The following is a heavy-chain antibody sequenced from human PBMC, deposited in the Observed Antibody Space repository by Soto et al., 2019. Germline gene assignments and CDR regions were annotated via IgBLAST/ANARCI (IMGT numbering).Heavy chain of an antibody. CDR1: GFTFSSYS. V-gene: IGHV3-48*01. CDR2: ISSSSSTI. Sequence: PGGSLRLSCAASGFTFSSYSMNWVRQAPGKGLEWVSYISSSSSTIYYADSVKGRFTISRDNAKNSLYLQMNSLRAEDTAVYYCANRVYDFWSVYPDTGLVSGSYPYDAFDIWGQGTMVTVSS. D-gene: IGHD3-3*01. J-gene: IGHJ3*02. CDR3: ANRVYDFWSVYPDTGLVSGSYPYDAFDI.